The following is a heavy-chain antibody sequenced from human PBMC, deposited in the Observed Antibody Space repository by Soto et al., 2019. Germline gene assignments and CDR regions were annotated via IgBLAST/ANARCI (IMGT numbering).Heavy chain of an antibody. Sequence: GGSLRLSFAASGFTFSTYGMHWVRQAPGKGLEWVAAMSYDGTKQYYVDSVKGRFTISRDNSRNTLFLQLNSLRDEDTAVYYCAKEYGSTWIDHWGQGT. J-gene: IGHJ4*02. V-gene: IGHV3-30*18. CDR3: AKEYGSTWIDH. CDR2: MSYDGTKQ. CDR1: GFTFSTYG. D-gene: IGHD6-13*01.